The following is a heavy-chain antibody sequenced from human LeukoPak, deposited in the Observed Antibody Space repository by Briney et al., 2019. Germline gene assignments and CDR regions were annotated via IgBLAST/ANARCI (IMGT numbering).Heavy chain of an antibody. Sequence: GRSLRLSCAASGFTFSSYDMLWVRQATGKGLEWVSAIGTADNTYYPGSVKGRFTISRENAKNYLYLQMNSLRAGDTAVYYCARGKKQLGYCSGGSCLAAFDIWGQGTMVTVSS. CDR2: IGTADNT. V-gene: IGHV3-13*01. CDR1: GFTFSSYD. CDR3: ARGKKQLGYCSGGSCLAAFDI. J-gene: IGHJ3*02. D-gene: IGHD2-15*01.